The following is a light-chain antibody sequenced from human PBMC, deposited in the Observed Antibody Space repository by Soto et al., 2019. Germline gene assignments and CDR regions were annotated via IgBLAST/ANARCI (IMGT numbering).Light chain of an antibody. V-gene: IGKV3-15*01. CDR3: QQYDDWPPYT. CDR1: QSVGSN. CDR2: GAS. Sequence: EIVMTQSPATLSVSPGERATLSCRASQSVGSNLPWYQQKPGQAPRLLIYGASTRATGVPARFSGSGSGTEFTLTISSLQSEDFALYYCQQYDDWPPYTFGQGTKVDIK. J-gene: IGKJ2*01.